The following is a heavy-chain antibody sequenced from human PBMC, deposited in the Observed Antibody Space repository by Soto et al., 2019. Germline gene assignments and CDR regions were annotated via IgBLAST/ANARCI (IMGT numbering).Heavy chain of an antibody. D-gene: IGHD2-15*01. CDR3: STVDPFDY. J-gene: IGHJ4*02. CDR2: VKSTVNGGTT. Sequence: EVQRVESGGGLVKPGGSLTLSCAASGFTFSSAWMRWGRQVPGKGLEWVGRVKSTVNGGTTDDAAHAKGRFFISRDDSERPLSLQMSSLRIEDPSVYYCSTVDPFDYWGQGTRGTVSS. V-gene: IGHV3-15*01. CDR1: GFTFSSAW.